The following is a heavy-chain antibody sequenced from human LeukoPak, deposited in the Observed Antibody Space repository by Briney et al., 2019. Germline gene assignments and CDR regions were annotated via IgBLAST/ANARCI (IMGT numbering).Heavy chain of an antibody. CDR2: IYYSGST. CDR1: GGSISSSNW. CDR3: ARDISGFDP. Sequence: SGTLSLTCAVSGGSISSSNWWSWVRQPPGKGLEWIGSIYYSGSTYYNPSLKSRVTISVDTSKNQFSLKLSSVTAADTAVYYCARDISGFDPWGQGTLVTVSS. V-gene: IGHV4-4*02. J-gene: IGHJ5*02.